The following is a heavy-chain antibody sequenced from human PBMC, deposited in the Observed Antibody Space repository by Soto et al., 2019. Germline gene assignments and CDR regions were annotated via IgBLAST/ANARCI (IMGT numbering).Heavy chain of an antibody. V-gene: IGHV4-59*12. J-gene: IGHJ6*02. Sequence: PSETLSLTCTVSGGSISRYYWSWIRQPPGKGPEWIGEINHSGSTNYNPSLKSRVTISLDTSKNQFSLKLSSVTAADTAEGYCARGPHMVRGVIAPYDYGMDIWGQGTTVTVSS. CDR3: ARGPHMVRGVIAPYDYGMDI. CDR2: INHSGST. CDR1: GGSISRYY. D-gene: IGHD3-10*01.